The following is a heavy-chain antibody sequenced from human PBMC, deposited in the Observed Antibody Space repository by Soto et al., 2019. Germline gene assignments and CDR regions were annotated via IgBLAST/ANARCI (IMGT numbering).Heavy chain of an antibody. V-gene: IGHV4-31*03. D-gene: IGHD2-2*01. Sequence: PSETLSLTCTVSGGSISSGGYYRSWIRQHPGKGLEWIGYIYYSGSTYYNPSLKSRVTISVDTSKNQFSLKLSSVTAADTAVYYCALSDPSFYYYYGMDVWGQGTTVTVSS. CDR2: IYYSGST. CDR3: ALSDPSFYYYYGMDV. J-gene: IGHJ6*02. CDR1: GGSISSGGYY.